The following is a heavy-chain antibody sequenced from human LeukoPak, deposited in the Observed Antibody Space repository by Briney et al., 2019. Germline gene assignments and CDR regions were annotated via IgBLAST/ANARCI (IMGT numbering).Heavy chain of an antibody. V-gene: IGHV7-4-1*02. CDR2: INTNTGNP. CDR1: GFTFTSYA. J-gene: IGHJ4*02. Sequence: GGSLRLSCAASGFTFTSYAMNWVRQAPGQGLEWMGWINTNTGNPTYAQGFTGRFVFSLDTSVSTAYLQISSLKAEDTAVYYCARGPITMIVVALNWGQGTLVTVSS. CDR3: ARGPITMIVVALN. D-gene: IGHD3-22*01.